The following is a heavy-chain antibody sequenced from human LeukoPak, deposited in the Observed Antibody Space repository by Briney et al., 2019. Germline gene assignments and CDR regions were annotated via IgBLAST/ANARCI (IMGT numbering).Heavy chain of an antibody. J-gene: IGHJ4*02. CDR3: ARDYYYDSSGYYTYYFDY. CDR1: GYTFPNYH. V-gene: IGHV1-46*01. Sequence: GASVKVSCKASGYTFPNYHIHWVRQAPGQGLEWLGIINPNSGSASYAQRFQGRVTMTRDTSTTTVYMELTSLRSEDTAVYYCARDYYYDSSGYYTYYFDYWGQGTQVTVSS. D-gene: IGHD3-22*01. CDR2: INPNSGSA.